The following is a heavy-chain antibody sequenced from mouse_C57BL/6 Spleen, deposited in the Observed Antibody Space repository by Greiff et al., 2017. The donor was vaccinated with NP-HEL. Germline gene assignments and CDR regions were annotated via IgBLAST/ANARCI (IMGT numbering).Heavy chain of an antibody. D-gene: IGHD4-1*01. V-gene: IGHV1-52*01. Sequence: QVQLQQPGAELVRPGSSVKLSCKASGYTFTSYWMHWVKQRPIQGLEWIGNIDPSDSETHYNQKFKDKATLTVDKSSSTAYMQLSSLTSEDSAVYYCASKWDERAHYFDYWGQGTTLTVSS. CDR3: ASKWDERAHYFDY. CDR1: GYTFTSYW. CDR2: IDPSDSET. J-gene: IGHJ2*01.